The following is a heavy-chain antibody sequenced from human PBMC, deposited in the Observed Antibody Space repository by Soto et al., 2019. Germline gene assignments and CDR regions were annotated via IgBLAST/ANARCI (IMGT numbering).Heavy chain of an antibody. V-gene: IGHV1-46*01. CDR2: VNPSGGHT. CDR3: ARGGHVVVVTAALGY. J-gene: IGHJ4*02. D-gene: IGHD2-21*02. CDR1: GDTFTDYY. Sequence: QVQLVQSGAEVKKPGASVKVSCKASGDTFTDYYIHWVRQAPGQGLEWIGTVNPSGGHTTYAQHFLGRMTMTRDTSTSTLYMELTSLTSEDTAVYYCARGGHVVVVTAALGYWGQGTLVTVYS.